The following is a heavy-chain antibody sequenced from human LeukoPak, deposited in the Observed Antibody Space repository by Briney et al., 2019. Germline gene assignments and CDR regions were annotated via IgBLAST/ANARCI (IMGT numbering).Heavy chain of an antibody. CDR1: GGTFSSYA. CDR3: AREGDYYDSSGYHHFDY. J-gene: IGHJ4*02. V-gene: IGHV1-69*13. D-gene: IGHD3-22*01. Sequence: SVKVSCRASGGTFSSYAISWVRQAPGQGLEWMGGIIPIFGTANYAQKFQGRVTITADESTSTAYMELSSLRSEDTAVYYCAREGDYYDSSGYHHFDYWGQGTLVTVSS. CDR2: IIPIFGTA.